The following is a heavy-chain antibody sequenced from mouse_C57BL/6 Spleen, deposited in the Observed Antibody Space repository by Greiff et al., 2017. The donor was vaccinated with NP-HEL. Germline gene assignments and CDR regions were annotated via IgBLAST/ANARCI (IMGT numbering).Heavy chain of an antibody. CDR1: GYSFTDYN. D-gene: IGHD1-1*01. Sequence: EVQLQQSGPELVKPGASVKISCKASGYSFTDYNMNWVKQSNGKSLEWIGVINPNYGTTSYNQKFKGKATLTVDQSSSTAYMQINSLTSEDSAVYYGARVTTVVGDWYFDVWGTGTTVTVSS. CDR3: ARVTTVVGDWYFDV. CDR2: INPNYGTT. J-gene: IGHJ1*03. V-gene: IGHV1-39*01.